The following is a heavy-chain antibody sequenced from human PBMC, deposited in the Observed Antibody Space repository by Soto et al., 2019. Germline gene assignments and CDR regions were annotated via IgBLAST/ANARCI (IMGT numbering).Heavy chain of an antibody. CDR3: ARDRSGSRYFCHL. CDR2: VYYGGNT. V-gene: IGHV4-31*03. J-gene: IGHJ5*02. D-gene: IGHD1-26*01. Sequence: SETLSLTCTVSGASISSGGYYWTWIHQYPGKGLEWIGYVYYGGNTNFNPSLRSRVAMSVDRSKNQFSLDLKSVTVADTAVYYCARDRSGSRYFCHLWGAGTLVTVSS. CDR1: GASISSGGYY.